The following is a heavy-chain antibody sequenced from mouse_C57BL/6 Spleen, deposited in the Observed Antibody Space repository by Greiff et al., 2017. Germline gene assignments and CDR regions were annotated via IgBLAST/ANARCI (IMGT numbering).Heavy chain of an antibody. Sequence: VQLQQPGAELVMPGASVKLSCTASGYTFTSYWMHWVKQRPGQGLEWIGEIDPSDSYTNYNQKFKGKSTLTVDKSSSTAYMQLSSLTSEDSAVYYCARTRGYYGSSYDYWGQGTTLTVSS. V-gene: IGHV1-69*01. CDR1: GYTFTSYW. CDR2: IDPSDSYT. J-gene: IGHJ2*01. D-gene: IGHD1-1*01. CDR3: ARTRGYYGSSYDY.